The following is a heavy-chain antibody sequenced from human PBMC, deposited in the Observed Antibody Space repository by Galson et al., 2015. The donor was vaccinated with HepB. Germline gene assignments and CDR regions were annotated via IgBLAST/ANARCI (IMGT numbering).Heavy chain of an antibody. V-gene: IGHV1-69*13. J-gene: IGHJ4*02. Sequence: SVKVSCKASGDTFSTYVINWVRQAPGQGLEWMGGIVPIFGTTHYAQNFQGRVTITADESTTMAYMEMSSLRSEDTAMYYCVRVCPSSSGCVQFDYWGQGTLVTVSS. CDR2: IVPIFGTT. CDR1: GDTFSTYV. D-gene: IGHD6-25*01. CDR3: VRVCPSSSGCVQFDY.